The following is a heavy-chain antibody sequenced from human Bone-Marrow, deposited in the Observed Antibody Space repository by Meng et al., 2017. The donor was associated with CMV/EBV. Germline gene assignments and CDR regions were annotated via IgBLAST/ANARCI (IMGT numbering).Heavy chain of an antibody. CDR3: ARAHGLMGGMDV. V-gene: IGHV3-53*01. CDR1: GFSVNNNY. CDR2: IYSGGST. J-gene: IGHJ6*02. Sequence: GESLKISCAAAGFSVNNNYMNWVRQAPGKGLEWVSVIYSGGSTYYADSVKGRFIISRDNSENALFLQVNGRRAEDTAVYYCARAHGLMGGMDVWGQGTTVTVSS. D-gene: IGHD3/OR15-3a*01.